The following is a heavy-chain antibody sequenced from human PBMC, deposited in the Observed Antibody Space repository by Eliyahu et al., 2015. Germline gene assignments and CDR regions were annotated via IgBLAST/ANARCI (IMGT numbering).Heavy chain of an antibody. V-gene: IGHV3-48*02. CDR1: GFTFSGYS. Sequence: VQLVESGGGLVQPGGSLXLXCAXSGFTFSGYSMIWVRQAPGKGLQYVSYISSSSGSIYYADSVKGRFTISRDNAKNSLYLQMNSLRDEDTAVYYCATRGYYFDYWGQGTLVTVSS. J-gene: IGHJ4*02. CDR3: ATRGYYFDY. D-gene: IGHD3-16*01. CDR2: ISSSSGSI.